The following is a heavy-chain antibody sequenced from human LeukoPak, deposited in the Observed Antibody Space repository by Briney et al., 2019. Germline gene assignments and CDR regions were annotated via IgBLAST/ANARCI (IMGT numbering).Heavy chain of an antibody. Sequence: SVKDSCKASGGTFSSYAISWVRQAPGQGLEWMGGIIPIFGTANYAQKFQGRVTITTDESTSTAYMELSSLRSEDTAVYYCARGPSSGSYLDYWGPGTLVTVSS. J-gene: IGHJ4*02. CDR3: ARGPSSGSYLDY. CDR2: IIPIFGTA. CDR1: GGTFSSYA. D-gene: IGHD1-26*01. V-gene: IGHV1-69*05.